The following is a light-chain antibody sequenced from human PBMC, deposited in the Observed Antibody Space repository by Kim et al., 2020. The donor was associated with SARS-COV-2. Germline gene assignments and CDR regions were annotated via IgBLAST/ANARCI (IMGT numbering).Light chain of an antibody. J-gene: IGKJ1*01. CDR3: QQRSNSPQ. Sequence: SLSPGDRATLSCSASQSVSSYLAWYQQKPGQAPRLLIYDASNRATGIPARFSGSGSGTDFTLTISSLEPEDFAVYYCQQRSNSPQFGQGTKVDI. CDR1: QSVSSY. CDR2: DAS. V-gene: IGKV3-11*01.